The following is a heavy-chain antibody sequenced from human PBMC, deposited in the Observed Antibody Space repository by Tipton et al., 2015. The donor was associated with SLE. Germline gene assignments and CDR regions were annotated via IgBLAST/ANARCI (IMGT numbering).Heavy chain of an antibody. CDR1: GFTVSSNY. V-gene: IGHV3-53*01. Sequence: SLRLSCAASGFTVSSNYMSWVRQAPGKGLEWVSVIYSGGSTYYADSVKGRFTISRDNSKNTLYLQMNSLRAEDTAVYHCARAMVRGEWYFDYWGQGTLVTVSS. CDR2: IYSGGST. D-gene: IGHD3-10*01. CDR3: ARAMVRGEWYFDY. J-gene: IGHJ4*02.